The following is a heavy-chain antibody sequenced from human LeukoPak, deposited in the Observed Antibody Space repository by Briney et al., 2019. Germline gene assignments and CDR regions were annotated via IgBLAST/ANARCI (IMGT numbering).Heavy chain of an antibody. CDR1: GFTFSSYG. CDR2: ISGSGGRT. J-gene: IGHJ4*02. D-gene: IGHD3-22*01. Sequence: GGSLRLSCAAPGFTFSSYGMNWVRQAPGKGLEWVSGISGSGGRTYYADSVKGRFTISRDNSKNTLYLQMNSLRAEDTAIYYCAKDGGGYYTWAFDYWGQGTLVTVSS. CDR3: AKDGGGYYTWAFDY. V-gene: IGHV3-23*01.